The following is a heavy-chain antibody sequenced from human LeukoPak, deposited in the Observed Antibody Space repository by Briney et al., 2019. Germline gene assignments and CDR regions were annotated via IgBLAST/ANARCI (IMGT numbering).Heavy chain of an antibody. Sequence: GGSLRLSCAASGFRFSNYAMSWVRQAPEMGLEWVSVLYSGGTTYYADSVKGRFTISRDNSKNTLYLQMDSLRAEDTAVYYCAREPGTDYRKYYFDYWGQGTLVTVSP. J-gene: IGHJ4*02. V-gene: IGHV3-53*01. CDR1: GFRFSNYA. D-gene: IGHD1-14*01. CDR3: AREPGTDYRKYYFDY. CDR2: LYSGGTT.